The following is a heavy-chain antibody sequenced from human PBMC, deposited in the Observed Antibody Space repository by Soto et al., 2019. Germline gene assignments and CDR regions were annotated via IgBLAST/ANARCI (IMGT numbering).Heavy chain of an antibody. J-gene: IGHJ4*02. V-gene: IGHV3-9*01. CDR3: AKGRYDFWSPYYLDS. CDR2: ITWNSRVL. D-gene: IGHD3-3*01. CDR1: GLNFDDFA. Sequence: GGSLRLSCGGTGLNFDDFAMHWFRQAPGKGLEWVSGITWNSRVLAYADSVKGRFTISRDNARNSLYLQMDSLRDEDTALYYCAKGRYDFWSPYYLDSWGQGTLVTVSS.